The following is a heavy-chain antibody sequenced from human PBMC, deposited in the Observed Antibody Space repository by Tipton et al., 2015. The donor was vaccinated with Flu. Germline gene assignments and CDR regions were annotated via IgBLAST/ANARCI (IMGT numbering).Heavy chain of an antibody. CDR1: GGSISNYF. CDR2: IYYSGST. Sequence: TLSLTCTVSGGSISNYFWSWIRQSSGKGLEWIGFIYYSGSTNSNPSLESRVTISVDTSKNQFSLKIHSVTTADAAVYYCARGVAPGGAYYFDYWGRGTLVTVSS. J-gene: IGHJ4*02. CDR3: ARGVAPGGAYYFDY. V-gene: IGHV4-59*01. D-gene: IGHD6-13*01.